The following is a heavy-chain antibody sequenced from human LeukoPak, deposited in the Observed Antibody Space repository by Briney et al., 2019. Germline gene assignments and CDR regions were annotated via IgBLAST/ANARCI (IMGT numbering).Heavy chain of an antibody. D-gene: IGHD4-17*01. Sequence: GGSLRLSCAASGFTFSSYAMHWVRQAPGKGLEWVAVISYDGSNKYYADSVKGRFTISRDNSKNTLYLQMNSLRAEDTAVYYCARDYGDYYFDYWGQGTLVTVSS. V-gene: IGHV3-30-3*01. CDR2: ISYDGSNK. J-gene: IGHJ4*02. CDR3: ARDYGDYYFDY. CDR1: GFTFSSYA.